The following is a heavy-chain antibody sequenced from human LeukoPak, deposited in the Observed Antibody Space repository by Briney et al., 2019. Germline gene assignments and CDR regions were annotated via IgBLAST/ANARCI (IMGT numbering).Heavy chain of an antibody. Sequence: SWNSGSIGYADSVKGRFTISRDNAKNSLYLQMNSLRAEDTALYYCAKAPCSSTSCYMFDYWGQGTLVTVSS. D-gene: IGHD2-2*02. V-gene: IGHV3-9*01. J-gene: IGHJ4*02. CDR2: SWNSGSI. CDR3: AKAPCSSTSCYMFDY.